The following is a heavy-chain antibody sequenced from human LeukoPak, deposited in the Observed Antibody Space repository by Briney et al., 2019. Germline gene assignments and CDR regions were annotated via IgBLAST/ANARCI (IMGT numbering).Heavy chain of an antibody. D-gene: IGHD1-26*01. CDR3: ARGEGATDY. CDR1: GFTFSSYA. Sequence: GGSLRLSCAASGFTFSSYAMHWVRQAPGKGLEYVSAISSNGGSTYYANSVKGRFTSSRDNSKNTLYLQMNSLRAEDTAVCYCARGEGATDYWGQGTLVTVSS. V-gene: IGHV3-64*01. CDR2: ISSNGGST. J-gene: IGHJ4*02.